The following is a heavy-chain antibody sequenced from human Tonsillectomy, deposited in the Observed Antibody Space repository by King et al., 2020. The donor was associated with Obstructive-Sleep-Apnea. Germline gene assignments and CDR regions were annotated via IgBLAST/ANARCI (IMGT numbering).Heavy chain of an antibody. D-gene: IGHD2-2*01. CDR2: IYPGDSDT. V-gene: IGHV5-51*01. J-gene: IGHJ5*02. CDR3: ARRCSSTSCYANWFDP. Sequence: QLVQSGAEVKKPGESLKISCKGSGYSFTSYWIGWVRQRPGKGLEWMGSIYPGDSDTRYSPSFQGQVTISADNSSSTAYLPWSSLKASDTAMYYCARRCSSTSCYANWFDPWGQGTLVTVSS. CDR1: GYSFTSYW.